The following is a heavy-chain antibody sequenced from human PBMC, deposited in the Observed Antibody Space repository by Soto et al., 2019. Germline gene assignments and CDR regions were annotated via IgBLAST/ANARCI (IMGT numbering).Heavy chain of an antibody. Sequence: SVKVSCKASGGTFSSYAISWVRQAPGQGLEWMGGIIPIFGTANYAQKFQGRVTITADESTSTAYVELSSLRSEDTAVYYCTSRVGATLVYWGQGTLVTVSS. J-gene: IGHJ4*02. CDR3: TSRVGATLVY. CDR2: IIPIFGTA. V-gene: IGHV1-69*13. D-gene: IGHD1-26*01. CDR1: GGTFSSYA.